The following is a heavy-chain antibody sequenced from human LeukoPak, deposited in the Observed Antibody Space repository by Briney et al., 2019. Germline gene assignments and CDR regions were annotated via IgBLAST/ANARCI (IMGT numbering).Heavy chain of an antibody. CDR2: IIPIFGTA. CDR1: GGTFSSYA. D-gene: IGHD1-26*01. CDR3: ARGYSGSHTVFDY. Sequence: VASVKVSCKASGGTFSSYAISWVRQAPGQGLEWMGGIIPIFGTANYAQKFQGRVTITTDESTSTAYMELSSLRSEDTAVYYCARGYSGSHTVFDYWGQGTLVTVSS. J-gene: IGHJ4*02. V-gene: IGHV1-69*05.